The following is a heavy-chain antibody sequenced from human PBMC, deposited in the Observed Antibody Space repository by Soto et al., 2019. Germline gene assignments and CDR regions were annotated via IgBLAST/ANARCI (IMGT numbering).Heavy chain of an antibody. V-gene: IGHV1-2*02. J-gene: IGHJ4*02. CDR2: IDPRSGAS. CDR1: GYPFTDLY. CDR3: ARGNYGPLDY. D-gene: IGHD3-10*01. Sequence: ASVKVSCKPSGYPFTDLYIHWVRQAPGLGLEWMGWIDPRSGASRKTQRFQGRFTMTRDTSTNTVYMELSSLRSDDTAVYFCARGNYGPLDYWGQRTLGTVSS.